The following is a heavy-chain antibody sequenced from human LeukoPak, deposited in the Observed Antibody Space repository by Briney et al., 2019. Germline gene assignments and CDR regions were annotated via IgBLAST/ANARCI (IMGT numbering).Heavy chain of an antibody. CDR2: ISAYNGNT. V-gene: IGHV1-18*01. CDR1: GYTFTSYG. J-gene: IGHJ4*02. CDR3: ARDWRRDGYKMGGY. Sequence: GASVKVSCKASGYTFTSYGISWVRQAPGQGPEWMGWISAYNGNTNYAQKLQGRVTMTTDTSTSTAYMELRSLRSDDTAVYYCARDWRRDGYKMGGYWGQGTLVTVSS. D-gene: IGHD5-24*01.